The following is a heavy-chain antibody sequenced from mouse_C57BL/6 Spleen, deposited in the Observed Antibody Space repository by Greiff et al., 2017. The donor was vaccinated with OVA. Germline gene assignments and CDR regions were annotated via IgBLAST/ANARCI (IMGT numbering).Heavy chain of an antibody. J-gene: IGHJ2*01. CDR3: GRGGFDY. V-gene: IGHV1-50*01. CDR1: GYTFTSYW. Sequence: QVQLQQPGAELVKPGASVKLSCKASGYTFTSYWMQWVKQRPGQGLEWIGEIDPSDSYTNYNQKFKGKATLTVDTSSSTAYMQRSSLTSEDSAVYYCGRGGFDYWGQGTTLTVSS. CDR2: IDPSDSYT.